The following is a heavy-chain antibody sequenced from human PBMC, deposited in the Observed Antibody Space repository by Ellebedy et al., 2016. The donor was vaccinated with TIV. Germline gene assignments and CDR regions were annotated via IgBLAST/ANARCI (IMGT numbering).Heavy chain of an antibody. Sequence: AASVKVSCKASGYTFTDYGITWLRQAPGQGLEWMGWIGTDMGNTNSAQKFRGSVTMTTDTSTTTGYMELRSLRSDDTALYYCARDRDIRSSSDFQHWGQGTLVTVSS. D-gene: IGHD6-6*01. CDR2: IGTDMGNT. J-gene: IGHJ1*01. V-gene: IGHV1-18*04. CDR3: ARDRDIRSSSDFQH. CDR1: GYTFTDYG.